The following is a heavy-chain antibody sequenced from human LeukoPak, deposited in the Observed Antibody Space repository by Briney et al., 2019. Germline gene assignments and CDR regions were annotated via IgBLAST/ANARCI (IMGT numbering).Heavy chain of an antibody. V-gene: IGHV3-49*04. CDR3: TRGGGGDPVDY. D-gene: IGHD3-16*01. Sequence: GGSLRLSCAASGFTVSSNYMSWVRQAPGKGLEWVGFIRSNFYGGTTDYAASVKGRFTISRDGSKSIAYVQMNSLKTEDTAVYYCTRGGGGDPVDYWGQGALVTVSS. CDR1: GFTVSSNY. CDR2: IRSNFYGGTT. J-gene: IGHJ4*02.